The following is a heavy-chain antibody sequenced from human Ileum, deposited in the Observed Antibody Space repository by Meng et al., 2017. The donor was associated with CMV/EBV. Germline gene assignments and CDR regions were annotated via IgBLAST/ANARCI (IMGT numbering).Heavy chain of an antibody. Sequence: SCKASGYTFRSFAISWVRLAPGQGLEWVGWISPYRGDTNYAQKFQGRVTMSTDTPTSTAHMELRSLRPDDTAIYYCAREGVGRWFDPWGQGTLVTVSS. D-gene: IGHD2-15*01. CDR1: GYTFRSFA. J-gene: IGHJ5*02. V-gene: IGHV1-18*01. CDR3: AREGVGRWFDP. CDR2: ISPYRGDT.